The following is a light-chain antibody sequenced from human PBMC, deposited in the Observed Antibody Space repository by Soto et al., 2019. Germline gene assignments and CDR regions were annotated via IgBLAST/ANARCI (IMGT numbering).Light chain of an antibody. J-gene: IGLJ3*02. Sequence: QAVVTQPPSMSGALGQRVTISCTGSSSNIGAGYDVHWYQQLPGTAPKLLIYGNTNRPSGVPDRFSGSKSGTSASLAITGLQAEDEADYYCQSYESGLGVSVFGGGTSSPS. CDR2: GNT. V-gene: IGLV1-40*01. CDR1: SSNIGAGYD. CDR3: QSYESGLGVSV.